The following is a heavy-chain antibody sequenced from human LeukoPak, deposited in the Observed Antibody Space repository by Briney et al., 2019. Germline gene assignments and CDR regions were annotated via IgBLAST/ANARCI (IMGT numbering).Heavy chain of an antibody. V-gene: IGHV4-31*03. D-gene: IGHD3-22*01. Sequence: PSETLSLTCTVSGGSISSGGYYWSWLRQHPGKGLEWIGYIYYSGSTYYNPSLKSRVTISVDTSKNQFSLKLSSVTAADTAVYYCARDKHDSSGYYYFDYWGQGTLVTVSS. CDR1: GGSISSGGYY. CDR2: IYYSGST. CDR3: ARDKHDSSGYYYFDY. J-gene: IGHJ4*02.